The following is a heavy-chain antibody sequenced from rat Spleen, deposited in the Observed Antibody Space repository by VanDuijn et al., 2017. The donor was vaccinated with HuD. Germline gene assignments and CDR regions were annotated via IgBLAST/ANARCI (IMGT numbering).Heavy chain of an antibody. CDR2: IGIGGGNT. J-gene: IGHJ2*01. CDR1: GFSFSMYG. V-gene: IGHV5S13*01. Sequence: EVQVVDHGGGLVQPGRSLKVSCAPSGFSFSMYGMAWVRQAPTKGLEWVASIGIGGGNTYYRDSVKGRFTISRDNAKNTLCLQMDSLRSEDTATYYCARETGYNSYFDYWGQGVMVTVSS. CDR3: ARETGYNSYFDY. D-gene: IGHD1-4*01.